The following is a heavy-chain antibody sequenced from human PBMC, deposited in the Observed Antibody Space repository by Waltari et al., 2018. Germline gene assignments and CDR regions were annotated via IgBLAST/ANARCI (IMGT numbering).Heavy chain of an antibody. CDR2: ISWKGGYT. CDR1: GLTFHAYS. J-gene: IGHJ2*01. Sequence: EVQLVESGGGLVQPGRSLRLSCAASGLTFHAYSMNWVRQAPGKGLEWVSGISWKGGYTNYADSVKGRFTISRDNAKNSLYLQMNSLRAEDTALYYCARGVVVAPIGYFDLWGRGTLVTVSS. D-gene: IGHD2-2*01. CDR3: ARGVVVAPIGYFDL. V-gene: IGHV3-9*01.